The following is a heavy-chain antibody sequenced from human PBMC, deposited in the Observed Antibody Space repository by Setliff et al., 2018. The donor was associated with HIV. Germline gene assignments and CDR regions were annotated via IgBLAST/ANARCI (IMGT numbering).Heavy chain of an antibody. Sequence: GGSLRLSCAASGFTLTDYWMHWVRQVPGQGLVWVSRINVDGSSISYADSVKGRFTISRDNAKNTLFLQMNSLRAEDTAVYYCARLPQDVRSSIDFWGQGTLVTVSS. J-gene: IGHJ4*02. CDR1: GFTLTDYW. CDR2: INVDGSSI. V-gene: IGHV3-74*01. D-gene: IGHD6-6*01. CDR3: ARLPQDVRSSIDF.